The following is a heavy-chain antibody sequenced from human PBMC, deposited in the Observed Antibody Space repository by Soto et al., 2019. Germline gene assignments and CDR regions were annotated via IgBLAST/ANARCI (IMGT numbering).Heavy chain of an antibody. CDR2: IRVGSGET. Sequence: QVQFVQSGAEVKVPGDSVKVSCKASGYICTNNDIIWVRQAPGQGLEWMGWIRVGSGETYYAPKFRGRVTVTRDTSTSTAYMELRSLRSDDTTVYYCARESRTWVDGIIGPGDYWGQGTLVTVSS. D-gene: IGHD3-10*01. CDR1: GYICTNND. V-gene: IGHV1-18*01. CDR3: ARESRTWVDGIIGPGDY. J-gene: IGHJ4*02.